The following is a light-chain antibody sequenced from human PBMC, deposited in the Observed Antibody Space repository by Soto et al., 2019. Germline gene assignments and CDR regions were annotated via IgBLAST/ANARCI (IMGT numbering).Light chain of an antibody. CDR2: GAS. V-gene: IGKV3-20*01. J-gene: IGKJ1*01. CDR1: QSWANRF. CDR3: HQYADPAAWT. Sequence: EIVLTQSPCTVSLSPGERATLSCRARQSWANRFLAWYQQKPGPAPRLLIPGASSRPTAIPDRFSGSGSGTHFTLSISRLEAEDVAVYYCHQYADPAAWTFVQGTRVEI.